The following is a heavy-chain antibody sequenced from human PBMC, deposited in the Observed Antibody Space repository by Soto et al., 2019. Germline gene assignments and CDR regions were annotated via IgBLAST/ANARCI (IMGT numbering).Heavy chain of an antibody. CDR1: GFTFSSYA. Sequence: GGSLRLSCAASGFTFSSYAMSWVRQAPGKGLEWVSAISGSGGSTYYADSVKGRFAISRDNSKNTLYLQMNSLRAEDTAVYYYAKARAQYYDFWSGYPVDYWGQGALVTVSS. J-gene: IGHJ4*02. CDR2: ISGSGGST. D-gene: IGHD3-3*01. V-gene: IGHV3-23*01. CDR3: AKARAQYYDFWSGYPVDY.